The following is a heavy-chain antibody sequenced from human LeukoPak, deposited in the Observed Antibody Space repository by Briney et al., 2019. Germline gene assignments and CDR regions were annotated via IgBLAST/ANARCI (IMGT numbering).Heavy chain of an antibody. Sequence: GGSLRLSCAASGFTFSSYAMSWVRQAPGKALEWVSGISGSGGSTYYADSVKGRFTISRDNSKNTLYLQMNSLRAEDTAVYYCAKDLRSSNYYFFDYWGQGTLVTVSS. D-gene: IGHD6-13*01. CDR1: GFTFSSYA. V-gene: IGHV3-23*01. J-gene: IGHJ4*02. CDR3: AKDLRSSNYYFFDY. CDR2: ISGSGGST.